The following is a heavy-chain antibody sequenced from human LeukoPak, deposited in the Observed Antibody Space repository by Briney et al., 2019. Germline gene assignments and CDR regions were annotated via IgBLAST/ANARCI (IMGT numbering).Heavy chain of an antibody. D-gene: IGHD1-26*01. CDR1: GFSFITYA. J-gene: IGHJ6*03. CDR3: VKGSGTHYYFYYMDV. V-gene: IGHV3-23*01. Sequence: GGSLRLSCAASGFSFITYAMNWVRQAPGKGLEWGSGISGTGSAVGYADSVKGRFTVSRDTSKRTVYLQMSGLRVDDTAVYYCVKGSGTHYYFYYMDVWGKGIPVTVSS. CDR2: ISGTGSAV.